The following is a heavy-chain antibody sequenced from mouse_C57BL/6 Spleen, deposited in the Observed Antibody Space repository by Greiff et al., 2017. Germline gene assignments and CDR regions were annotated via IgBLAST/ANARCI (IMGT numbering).Heavy chain of an antibody. CDR2: IYPSDSET. V-gene: IGHV1-61*01. D-gene: IGHD1-1*01. CDR1: GYTFTSYW. Sequence: VQLQQSGAELVRPGSSVKLSCKASGYTFTSYWMDWVKQRPGQGLEWIGNIYPSDSETHYNQKFKDKATLTVDKSSSTAYMQLSSLTSEDSAVYYCARNYYYVSSLHWYFDVWCTGTTVTVSS. J-gene: IGHJ1*03. CDR3: ARNYYYVSSLHWYFDV.